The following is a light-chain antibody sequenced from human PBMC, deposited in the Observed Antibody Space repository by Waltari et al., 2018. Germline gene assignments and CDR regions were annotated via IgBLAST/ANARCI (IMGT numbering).Light chain of an antibody. CDR2: AAF. CDR3: QQCNTLPFA. CDR1: QSISAW. Sequence: DIQMTQSPSSVSASVGDTVTITCRARQSISAWLAWYQQKPGKAPKLLISAAFNLQSGVPSRFSGSSSGTDFSLTISSLQPEDFATYYCQQCNTLPFAFGGGTTVEIK. V-gene: IGKV1D-12*01. J-gene: IGKJ4*01.